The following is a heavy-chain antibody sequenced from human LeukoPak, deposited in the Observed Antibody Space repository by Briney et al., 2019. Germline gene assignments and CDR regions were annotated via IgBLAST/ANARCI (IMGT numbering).Heavy chain of an antibody. CDR2: INPNSGGT. CDR3: ARASGNGYYYDSSGYDFDY. Sequence: ASVKVSCKASGYTFTGYYMHWVRQAPGQGLEWMGWINPNSGGTNYAQKFQGRVTMTRDTSISTAYMELSRLRSDDTAVYYCARASGNGYYYDSSGYDFDYWGQGTLVTVFS. CDR1: GYTFTGYY. V-gene: IGHV1-2*02. J-gene: IGHJ4*02. D-gene: IGHD3-22*01.